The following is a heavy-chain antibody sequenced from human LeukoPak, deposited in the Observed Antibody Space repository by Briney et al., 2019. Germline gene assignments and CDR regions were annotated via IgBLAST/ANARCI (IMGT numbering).Heavy chain of an antibody. CDR1: GFTFSYYG. Sequence: GGSLRLSCAASGFTFSYYGMHWVRQAPGKGLEWVAVIWYDGSNKYYADSVKGRFTISRDNAKNSLSLQMDSLRAEDTALYYCARAPITSPFYFDYWGQGTLVTVSS. CDR3: ARAPITSPFYFDY. D-gene: IGHD2-2*01. J-gene: IGHJ4*02. V-gene: IGHV3-33*01. CDR2: IWYDGSNK.